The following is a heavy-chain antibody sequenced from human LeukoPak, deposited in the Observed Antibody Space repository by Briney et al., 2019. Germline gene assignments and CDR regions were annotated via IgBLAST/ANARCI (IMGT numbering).Heavy chain of an antibody. D-gene: IGHD5-24*01. Sequence: PGGSLRLPCAASGFTFSSYTMHWVRQAPGKGLEWVAVMSYDGGDKYYAESVKGRFTISRDNSRTTVYLQMNSLRAEDTAVYYCARGSRWLQLGPFDYWGQGTLVTVSS. V-gene: IGHV3-30*01. J-gene: IGHJ4*02. CDR3: ARGSRWLQLGPFDY. CDR2: MSYDGGDK. CDR1: GFTFSSYT.